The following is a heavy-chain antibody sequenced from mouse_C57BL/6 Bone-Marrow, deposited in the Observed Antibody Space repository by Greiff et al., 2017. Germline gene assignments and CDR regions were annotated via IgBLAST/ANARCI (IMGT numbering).Heavy chain of an antibody. Sequence: EVQRVESGGGLVQPGGSLKLSCAASGFTFSDSYMYWVRQTPEKRLEWVAYISNGGGSTYYAATVKGRFTISIDNAKNTLYMQMSRLKSEDTTMYYCARHGDYWGQGTLVTVSA. CDR3: ARHGDY. J-gene: IGHJ3*01. CDR1: GFTFSDSY. V-gene: IGHV5-12*01. CDR2: ISNGGGST.